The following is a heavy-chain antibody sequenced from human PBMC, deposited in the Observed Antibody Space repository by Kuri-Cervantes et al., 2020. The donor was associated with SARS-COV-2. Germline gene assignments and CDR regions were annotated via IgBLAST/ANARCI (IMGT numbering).Heavy chain of an antibody. D-gene: IGHD5-18*01. CDR2: ISYDGSNK. CDR1: GFTFSSYA. J-gene: IGHJ4*02. Sequence: LPLTCAASGFTFSSYAMHWVRQAPGKGLEWVAVISYDGSNKYYADSVKGRFTISRDNSKNTLYLQMNSLRAEDTAVYYCARVVFDTAMVYFDYWGQGTLVTVSS. CDR3: ARVVFDTAMVYFDY. V-gene: IGHV3-30-3*01.